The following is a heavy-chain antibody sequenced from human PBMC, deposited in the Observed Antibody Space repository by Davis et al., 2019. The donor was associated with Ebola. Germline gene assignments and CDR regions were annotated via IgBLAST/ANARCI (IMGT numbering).Heavy chain of an antibody. D-gene: IGHD3-16*02. CDR2: IWYDGSNK. CDR1: GYTFTGYY. Sequence: SCKASGYTFTGYYMHWVRQAPGKGLEWVAVIWYDGSNKYYADSVMGRFIISRDNSKNTLYLQMNSLRAEDTAVYYCATDSIGEYYDYVWGSYRQNRFDYWGQGTLVTVSS. V-gene: IGHV3-33*01. CDR3: ATDSIGEYYDYVWGSYRQNRFDY. J-gene: IGHJ4*02.